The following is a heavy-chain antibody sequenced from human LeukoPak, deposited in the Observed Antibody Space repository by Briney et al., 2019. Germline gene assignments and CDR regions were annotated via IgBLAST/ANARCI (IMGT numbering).Heavy chain of an antibody. J-gene: IGHJ5*02. V-gene: IGHV1-2*02. D-gene: IGHD2-2*01. CDR2: INPNSGGT. Sequence: ASVKVSCKASGYTFTGYYMHWVRQAPGQGLEWMGWINPNSGGTNYAQKFQGRVTMTRDTSTSTVYMELSSLRSEDTAVYYCARSSTTSDWFDPWGQGTLVTVSS. CDR1: GYTFTGYY. CDR3: ARSSTTSDWFDP.